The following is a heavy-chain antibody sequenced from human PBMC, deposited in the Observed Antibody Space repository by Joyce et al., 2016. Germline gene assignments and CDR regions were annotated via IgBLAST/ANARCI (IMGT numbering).Heavy chain of an antibody. CDR2: SNPNSGGT. V-gene: IGHV1-2*02. J-gene: IGHJ6*03. CDR3: ARLLTTFDYMDV. D-gene: IGHD3-3*01. Sequence: QVQLVQSGAEMKKPGASVKVSCKASGYTFTAYDIYWVRQAPGQGLEWMGWSNPNSGGTKAAQKFQGRVTLSRDTSISTAYMELSRLTSDDTAVYYCARLLTTFDYMDVWGKGTTVTVSS. CDR1: GYTFTAYD.